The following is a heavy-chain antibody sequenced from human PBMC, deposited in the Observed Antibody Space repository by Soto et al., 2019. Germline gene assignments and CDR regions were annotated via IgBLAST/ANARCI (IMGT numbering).Heavy chain of an antibody. CDR2: IWHDGSNK. CDR1: GFTFSSYG. V-gene: IGHV3-33*01. CDR3: ARDTARDKVRIYYGMDV. J-gene: IGHJ6*02. Sequence: QVQLVESGGGVVQPGRSLRLSCAASGFTFSSYGMHWVRQAPGKGLEWVAVIWHDGSNKYYADSVKGRFTISRDNSKNTLYLQMNSLRAEDTAVYYCARDTARDKVRIYYGMDVWGQGTTVTVSS. D-gene: IGHD3-10*01.